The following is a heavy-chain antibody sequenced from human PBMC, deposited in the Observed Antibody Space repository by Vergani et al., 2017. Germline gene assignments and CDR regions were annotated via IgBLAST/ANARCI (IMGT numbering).Heavy chain of an antibody. CDR1: GGSISSGDYY. D-gene: IGHD6-13*01. V-gene: IGHV4-30-4*08. Sequence: QVQLQESGPGLVKPSQTLSLTCTVSGGSISSGDYYWSWIRQPPGKGLEWIGYIYYSGSTYYNPSLKSRVTISVDTSKNQFSLKLSSVTAADTAVYYCAREGRGYXAAAGLYYYYGMDVWGQGTTVTVSS. CDR3: AREGRGYXAAAGLYYYYGMDV. J-gene: IGHJ6*02. CDR2: IYYSGST.